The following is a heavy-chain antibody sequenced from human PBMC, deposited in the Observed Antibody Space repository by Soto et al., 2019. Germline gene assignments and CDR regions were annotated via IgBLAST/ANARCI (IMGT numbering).Heavy chain of an antibody. CDR3: TRPAIAAAGTDDY. Sequence: VGSLRLSCAASGFTFSGSAMHWVRQASGKGLEWVGRIRSKANSYATAYAASVKGRFTISRDDSKNTAYLQMNSLKTEDTAVYYCTRPAIAAAGTDDYWGQGTQVTVSS. CDR1: GFTFSGSA. D-gene: IGHD6-13*01. CDR2: IRSKANSYAT. V-gene: IGHV3-73*01. J-gene: IGHJ4*02.